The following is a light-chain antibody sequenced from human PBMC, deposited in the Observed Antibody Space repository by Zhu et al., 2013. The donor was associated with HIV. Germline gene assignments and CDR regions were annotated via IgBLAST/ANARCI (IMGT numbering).Light chain of an antibody. CDR1: NSGFADSNL. Sequence: QSALTQPASVSGSPGQSITISCTGTNSGFADSNLVSWYQQHPGKAPKLIIYEVTKRPSGVSNRFSGSKSGNTASLTISGLQAEDEADYYCCSYAGSSTFRVFGTGTKVTVL. CDR3: CSYAGSSTFRV. V-gene: IGLV2-23*02. CDR2: EVT. J-gene: IGLJ1*01.